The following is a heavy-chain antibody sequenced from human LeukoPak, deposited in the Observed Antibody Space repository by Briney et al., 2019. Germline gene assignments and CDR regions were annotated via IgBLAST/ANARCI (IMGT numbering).Heavy chain of an antibody. J-gene: IGHJ5*02. Sequence: PGGSLRLSCEASGFTFSSYEMNWVRQAPGKGLEWVSYISSSGSTIYYADSVKGRFTIFRDNAKSSLYLQMHSLRVEDMAVYYCARGVGLDPWGQGTLVTVSS. CDR1: GFTFSSYE. CDR3: ARGVGLDP. V-gene: IGHV3-48*03. D-gene: IGHD5/OR15-5a*01. CDR2: ISSSGSTI.